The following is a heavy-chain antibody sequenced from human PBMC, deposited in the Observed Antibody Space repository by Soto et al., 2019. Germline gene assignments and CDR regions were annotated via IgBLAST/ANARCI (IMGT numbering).Heavy chain of an antibody. CDR3: ATSRSIVVVTPAEYFQH. V-gene: IGHV1-24*01. J-gene: IGHJ1*01. Sequence: VASVKVSCKVSGYTLTELSMHWVRQAPGKGLEWMGGFDPEDGETIYAHKFQGRVTMTEDTSTDTAYMELSSLRSEDTAVYYCATSRSIVVVTPAEYFQHWGQGTLVTVSS. D-gene: IGHD3-22*01. CDR2: FDPEDGET. CDR1: GYTLTELS.